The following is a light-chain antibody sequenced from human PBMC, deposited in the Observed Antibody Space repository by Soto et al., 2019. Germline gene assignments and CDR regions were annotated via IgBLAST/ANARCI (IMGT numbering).Light chain of an antibody. Sequence: DIQMTQSPSSVSASVGDRITITCRASQSISTSLNWYQQKPGKPPKLLIYAASTLQSGVPSRFTGSGSGTDFTLTISSLQPEDFATYYCQQSYSTPLTFGGGTKVEIK. CDR2: AAS. CDR3: QQSYSTPLT. V-gene: IGKV1-39*01. J-gene: IGKJ4*01. CDR1: QSISTS.